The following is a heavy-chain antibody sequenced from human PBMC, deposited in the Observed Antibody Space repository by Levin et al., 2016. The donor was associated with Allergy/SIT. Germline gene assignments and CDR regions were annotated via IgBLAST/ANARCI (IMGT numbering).Heavy chain of an antibody. CDR1: GFTFSSYN. CDR2: ISSSSTYI. Sequence: GESLKISCAASGFTFSSYNMNWVRQAPGKGLEWVSSISSSSTYIYYADSVKGRFTISRDNAKNSLYLQMNSLRAEDTAVYYCAREVGIAAASFDYWGQGTLVTVSS. D-gene: IGHD6-13*01. J-gene: IGHJ4*02. CDR3: AREVGIAAASFDY. V-gene: IGHV3-21*01.